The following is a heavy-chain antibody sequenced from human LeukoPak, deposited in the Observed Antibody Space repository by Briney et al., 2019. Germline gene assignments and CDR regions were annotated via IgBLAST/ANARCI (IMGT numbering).Heavy chain of an antibody. J-gene: IGHJ4*02. CDR2: IYDSGST. D-gene: IGHD3-22*01. CDR3: AKTYYYDPFDF. CDR1: GGSISNYY. V-gene: IGHV4-59*08. Sequence: SETLSLTCTVSGGSISNYYWSWIRQPPGKGLEWIGYIYDSGSTNYNPSLRSRVTISVDTSKNQFSLKLSSVTAADTAVYYCAKTYYYDPFDFWGQGTLVTVSS.